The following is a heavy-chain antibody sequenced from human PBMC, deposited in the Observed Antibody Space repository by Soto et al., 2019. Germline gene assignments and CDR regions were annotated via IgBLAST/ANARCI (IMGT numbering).Heavy chain of an antibody. CDR1: GGSISSGGYY. D-gene: IGHD3-3*01. CDR2: IYYSGST. V-gene: IGHV4-30-4*01. Sequence: QVQLQESGPGLVKPSQTLSLTCTVSGGSISSGGYYWSWIRQRPGKGLEWIGYIYYSGSTYYNPSLKSRVTIATRTSNNQSSQKQCSLPAADTAVYYGGRGQVHYDCVSGYRPPYCMYVLGQGTTVTVSS. J-gene: IGHJ6*02. CDR3: GRGQVHYDCVSGYRPPYCMYV.